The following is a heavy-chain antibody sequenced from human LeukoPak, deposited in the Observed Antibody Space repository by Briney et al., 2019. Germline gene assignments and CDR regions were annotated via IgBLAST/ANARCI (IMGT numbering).Heavy chain of an antibody. CDR1: GFTFCSYV. D-gene: IGHD3-10*01. CDR3: ANSLGVGAPFDY. CDR2: ISGSGGST. Sequence: GGSLRLSCAASGFTFCSYVMSWVRQAPGKGLEWVSAISGSGGSTYYADSVKGRFTISRDNSKNTLYLQMNSLRAEDTAVYYCANSLGVGAPFDYWGQGALVSVHS. J-gene: IGHJ4*02. V-gene: IGHV3-23*01.